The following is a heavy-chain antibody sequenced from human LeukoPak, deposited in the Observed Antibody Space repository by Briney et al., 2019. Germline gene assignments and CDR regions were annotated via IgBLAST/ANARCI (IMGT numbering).Heavy chain of an antibody. CDR1: GYTFTSYS. CDR2: INPGNGDT. J-gene: IGHJ4*02. CDR3: ARDIVVVPADPLDYFDY. D-gene: IGHD2-2*01. V-gene: IGHV1-3*01. Sequence: ASVKVSCKASGYTFTSYSMHWVRQAPGQRLEWMGWINPGNGDTRYSQNFQGRVTITRDTSASTAYMELSRLSSEDTAVYYCARDIVVVPADPLDYFDYWGQGTLVTVSS.